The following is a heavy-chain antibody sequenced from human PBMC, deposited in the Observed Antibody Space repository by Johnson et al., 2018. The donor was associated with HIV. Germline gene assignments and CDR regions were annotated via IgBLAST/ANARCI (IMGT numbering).Heavy chain of an antibody. CDR2: IKSKTDGGTT. Sequence: VQLVESGGGLVKPGGSLRLSCAASGFTFSNAWMSWVRQAPGKGLEWVGRIKSKTDGGTTDYAAPVKGRFTISRDDSKNTLYLQMNSLKTEDTAVYYCTTACPREGESSGWFQDAFDIWGQGTIVTVSS. D-gene: IGHD6-19*01. CDR1: GFTFSNAW. J-gene: IGHJ3*02. CDR3: TTACPREGESSGWFQDAFDI. V-gene: IGHV3-15*01.